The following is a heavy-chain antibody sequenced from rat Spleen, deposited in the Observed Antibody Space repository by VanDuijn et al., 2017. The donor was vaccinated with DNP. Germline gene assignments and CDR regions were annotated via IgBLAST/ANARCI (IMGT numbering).Heavy chain of an antibody. D-gene: IGHD1-10*01. CDR1: GFTFSDYY. J-gene: IGHJ3*01. Sequence: EVQLVESGGGLVQPGRSLKLSCAASGFTFSDYYMAWVRQAPTKGLEWVAYIGSDGYAPYYGDSVKGRFTVSRDNAKSSLYLQMDSLRSEDTATYYCARPIYNNHGGFAYWGQGTLVTVSS. V-gene: IGHV5-22*01. CDR3: ARPIYNNHGGFAY. CDR2: IGSDGYAP.